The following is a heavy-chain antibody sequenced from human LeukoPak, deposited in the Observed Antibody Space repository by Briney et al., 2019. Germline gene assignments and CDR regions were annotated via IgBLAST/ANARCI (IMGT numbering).Heavy chain of an antibody. CDR3: ARGYNSGWPQYYFDY. V-gene: IGHV3-33*01. J-gene: IGHJ4*02. Sequence: GGSLRLSCAASGFTFSSYGMHWVRQAPGKGLEWVAVIWYDGSNKYYADSVKGRFTISRDNSKNTLYLQMNSLRAEDTAVYYCARGYNSGWPQYYFDYWGQGTLVTVSS. D-gene: IGHD6-19*01. CDR2: IWYDGSNK. CDR1: GFTFSSYG.